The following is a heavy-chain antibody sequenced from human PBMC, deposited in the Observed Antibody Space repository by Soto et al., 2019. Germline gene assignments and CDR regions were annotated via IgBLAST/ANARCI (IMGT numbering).Heavy chain of an antibody. Sequence: QVQLVQSGAEVKKPGASVKVSCKASGYTFTGYYMHWVRQAPGQGLEWMGWINPNSGGTNYAQKFQGRVTMTRDTSISTAYMELGRLRSDDTAVYYCARVRKPLWLQGGFDYWGQGTLVTVSS. CDR1: GYTFTGYY. V-gene: IGHV1-2*02. J-gene: IGHJ4*02. CDR2: INPNSGGT. CDR3: ARVRKPLWLQGGFDY. D-gene: IGHD5-18*01.